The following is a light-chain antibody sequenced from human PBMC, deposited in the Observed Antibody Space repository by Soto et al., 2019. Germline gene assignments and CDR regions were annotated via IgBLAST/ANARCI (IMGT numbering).Light chain of an antibody. V-gene: IGKV1-39*01. CDR3: QQANTVPFT. J-gene: IGKJ3*01. CDR2: LAS. Sequence: DIQMTQSPSSLSASVGDRVTITCRASQSISGYLNWYQQKPGKAPKLLIYLASTLQGGVPSRFSGSGSGTDFTLTISSLQPEDFATYYCQQANTVPFTFGPGTKVDIK. CDR1: QSISGY.